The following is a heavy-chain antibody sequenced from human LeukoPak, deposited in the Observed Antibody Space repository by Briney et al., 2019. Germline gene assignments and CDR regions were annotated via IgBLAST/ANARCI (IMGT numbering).Heavy chain of an antibody. CDR1: GFTFSSYG. CDR3: AKGTERYSKNFDY. CDR2: ISASGGST. Sequence: QSGGTLRLSCAASGFTFSSYGMSWVRQAPGKGLEWVSTISASGGSTYYADSVKGRFTISRDNSKNTLYLQMNSLRVEDTAVYYCAKGTERYSKNFDYWGQGILVSVSS. D-gene: IGHD3-9*01. J-gene: IGHJ4*02. V-gene: IGHV3-23*01.